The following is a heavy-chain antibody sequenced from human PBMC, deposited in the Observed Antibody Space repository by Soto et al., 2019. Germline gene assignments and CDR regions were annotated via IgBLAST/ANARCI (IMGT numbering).Heavy chain of an antibody. CDR3: ATQQFFDASGFSFDQ. V-gene: IGHV3-15*01. CDR1: GISFTTAW. D-gene: IGHD3-22*01. J-gene: IGHJ4*02. CDR2: IKSKTDGETV. Sequence: PGGSLRLTCVGSGISFTTAWMNWVRQAPGKGLEWVGRIKSKTDGETVDYAAPVRGRFIISRDDSKNTVYLSVSGLKTEDTAIYYCATQQFFDASGFSFDQWGQGHLVTVSS.